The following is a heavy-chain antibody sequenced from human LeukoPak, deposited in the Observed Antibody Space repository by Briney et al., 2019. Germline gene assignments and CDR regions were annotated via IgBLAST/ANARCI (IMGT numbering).Heavy chain of an antibody. CDR3: ARSNWNYDGHFDY. Sequence: PSETLSLTCTVSGVPIKNYYWSWIRQPPGKGLEWIGYIYYSGSTNYNPSLKSRVTISVDTSKNQFSLKLSSVTAADTAVYYCARSNWNYDGHFDYWGQGTLVTVSS. J-gene: IGHJ4*02. D-gene: IGHD1-7*01. CDR2: IYYSGST. CDR1: GVPIKNYY. V-gene: IGHV4-59*01.